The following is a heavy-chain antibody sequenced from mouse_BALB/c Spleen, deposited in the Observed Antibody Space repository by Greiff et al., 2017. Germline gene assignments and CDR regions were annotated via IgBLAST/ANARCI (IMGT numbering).Heavy chain of an antibody. Sequence: EVKLEESGGGLVKPGGSLTLTCAVSGFSFSSYAVSWVRQSPEKRLEWVAEISSGGSYTYYPATVTGRFTISSDNAKNTLYLEMSSLSSEDTTMYYCARVSYYQPYDAMDYWGQGTSVTVSS. CDR1: GFSFSSYA. J-gene: IGHJ4*01. CDR3: ARVSYYQPYDAMDY. CDR2: ISSGGSYT. V-gene: IGHV5-9-4*01. D-gene: IGHD2-12*01.